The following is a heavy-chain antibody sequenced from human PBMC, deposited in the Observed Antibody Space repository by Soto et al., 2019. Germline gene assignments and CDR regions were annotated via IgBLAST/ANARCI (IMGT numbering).Heavy chain of an antibody. J-gene: IGHJ4*02. Sequence: EVQLVESGGGLVQPGGSLKLSCVASGFTFSDSAVHWVRQASGKGLVWVGRIRSKANSYATAFAASVKGRFTISRDDSKNTAYLQMNSLETEDTAVYYCTSLGATSNFDYWGQGTLVTVSP. V-gene: IGHV3-73*02. CDR2: IRSKANSYAT. D-gene: IGHD1-26*01. CDR3: TSLGATSNFDY. CDR1: GFTFSDSA.